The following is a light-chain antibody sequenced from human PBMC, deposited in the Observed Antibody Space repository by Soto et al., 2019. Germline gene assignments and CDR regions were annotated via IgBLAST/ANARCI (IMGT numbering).Light chain of an antibody. CDR2: DAS. CDR1: QSISSW. V-gene: IGKV1-5*01. CDR3: QQYNSYSRT. J-gene: IGKJ1*01. Sequence: DIRMTQSPSTLSASLGDRVTITCRASQSISSWLAWYQQKPGKAPKLLIYDASSLESGVPSRFSGSGSGTEFTLTISSLQPDDFATYYCQQYNSYSRTFGQGTKVDIK.